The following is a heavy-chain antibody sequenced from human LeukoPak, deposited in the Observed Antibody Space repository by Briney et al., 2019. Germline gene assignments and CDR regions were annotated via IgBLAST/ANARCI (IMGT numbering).Heavy chain of an antibody. Sequence: SETLSLTCSVSGVSIFSYYWNWIRQPPGKGLEWIGYVHYSGSTNYNPSLKSRVTISVDTSKSQFSLKLSSATAADTAVYYCATGRSIRYFDYWGQGTLLTVSS. CDR3: ATGRSIRYFDY. CDR1: GVSIFSYY. V-gene: IGHV4-59*08. D-gene: IGHD3-9*01. J-gene: IGHJ4*02. CDR2: VHYSGST.